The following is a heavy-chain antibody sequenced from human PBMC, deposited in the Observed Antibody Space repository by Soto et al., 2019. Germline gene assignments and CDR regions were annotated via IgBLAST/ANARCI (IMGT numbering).Heavy chain of an antibody. J-gene: IGHJ3*02. Sequence: ASVKVSCKASGYTFTSYYMHWVRQAPGQGLEWMGIINPSGGSTSYAQKFQGRVTMTRDTSTSTVYMELSSLRSEDTAVYYCARGQGMVATPWHVFVAHNDEANDALDIWGQGTMVTVSS. D-gene: IGHD5-12*01. CDR2: INPSGGST. CDR1: GYTFTSYY. V-gene: IGHV1-46*03. CDR3: ARGQGMVATPWHVFVAHNDEANDALDI.